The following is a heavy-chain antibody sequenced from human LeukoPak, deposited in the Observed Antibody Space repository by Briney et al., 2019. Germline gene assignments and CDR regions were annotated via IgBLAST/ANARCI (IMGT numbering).Heavy chain of an antibody. J-gene: IGHJ3*02. D-gene: IGHD6-13*01. CDR3: ARVVISSSSTHGAFDI. Sequence: GASVKVSCKASGYTFTSYGISWVRQAPGQGLEWMGWISAYNGNTNYAQKLQGRVTMTTDTSTSTAYMELRSLRSDDTAVYYCARVVISSSSTHGAFDIWGQGTMVTASS. CDR2: ISAYNGNT. V-gene: IGHV1-18*01. CDR1: GYTFTSYG.